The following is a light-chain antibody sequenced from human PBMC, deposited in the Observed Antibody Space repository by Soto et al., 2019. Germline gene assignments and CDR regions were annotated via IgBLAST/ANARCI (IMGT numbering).Light chain of an antibody. CDR1: QSVSTNY. CDR3: QQYGSSGT. V-gene: IGKV3-20*01. CDR2: GAT. Sequence: EIVFTQSPGTLSLSPGERATLSCRASQSVSTNYLAWYQQKPGQSPRLLIYGATSRATGIPDRFSGSGSGTDFILTISRLEPEDFALYFCQQYGSSGTFGQGTKVDIK. J-gene: IGKJ1*01.